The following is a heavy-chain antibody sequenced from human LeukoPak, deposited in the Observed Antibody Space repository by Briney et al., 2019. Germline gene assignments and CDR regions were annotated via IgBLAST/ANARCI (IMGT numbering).Heavy chain of an antibody. V-gene: IGHV4-39*01. CDR3: TRHFGSGRDDY. CDR2: IHYSGST. CDR1: GGSISSSNYY. Sequence: PSETLSLTCTVSGGSISSSNYYWGWIRQPPGKGLEWIGSIHYSGSTYHNPSLKSRVTVSVDTSKNQFTVNLSSVTAADTAVYYCTRHFGSGRDDYWGQGTLVTVSS. J-gene: IGHJ4*02. D-gene: IGHD3-10*01.